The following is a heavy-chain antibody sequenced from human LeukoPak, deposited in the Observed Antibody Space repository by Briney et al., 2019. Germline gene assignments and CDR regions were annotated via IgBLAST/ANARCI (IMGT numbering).Heavy chain of an antibody. J-gene: IGHJ4*02. CDR3: AKDKAPLYSGYDWDLDF. CDR1: GFTFHQYA. Sequence: PGRSLRLSCAASGFTFHQYAIHWVRQVPGKGLEWVSGISWNSGSIGYADSVRGRFTISRDNAKNSVCLQMNSLRAEDTALYYCAKDKAPLYSGYDWDLDFWGQGTLVIVSS. D-gene: IGHD5-12*01. V-gene: IGHV3-9*01. CDR2: ISWNSGSI.